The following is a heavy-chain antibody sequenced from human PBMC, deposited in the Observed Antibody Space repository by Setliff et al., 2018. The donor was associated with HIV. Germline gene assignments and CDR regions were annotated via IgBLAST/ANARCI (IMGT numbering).Heavy chain of an antibody. D-gene: IGHD6-19*01. CDR1: GYTFTTYF. CDR3: ARYASYTSDWREAFDI. CDR2: VHAGNSNT. V-gene: IGHV1-3*01. Sequence: GASVKVSCKASGYTFTTYFIHWVRQAPGQRLEWMGRVHAGNSNTKYSQKFQGRVTFTRDTSAHTAYMELSSLTSEDTAVYYCARYASYTSDWREAFDIWGQGTMVTVSS. J-gene: IGHJ3*02.